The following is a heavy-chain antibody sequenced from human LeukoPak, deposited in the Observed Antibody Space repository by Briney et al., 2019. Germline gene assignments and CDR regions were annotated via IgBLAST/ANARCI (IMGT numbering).Heavy chain of an antibody. CDR2: IIPIFGTA. CDR3: ASYSSRSREKYYYYGMDV. Sequence: SVKVSCKASGGTFSSYAISWVRQAPGQGLEWMGGIIPIFGTANYAQKFQGRVTITADESTSTAYMELSSLRSEDTAVYYCASYSSRSREKYYYYGMDVWGQGTTVTVSS. D-gene: IGHD6-13*01. V-gene: IGHV1-69*13. CDR1: GGTFSSYA. J-gene: IGHJ6*02.